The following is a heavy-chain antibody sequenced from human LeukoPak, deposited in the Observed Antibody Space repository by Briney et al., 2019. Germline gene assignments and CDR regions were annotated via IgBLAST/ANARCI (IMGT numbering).Heavy chain of an antibody. V-gene: IGHV3-30-3*01. J-gene: IGHJ4*02. CDR2: ISYYGSNK. CDR1: GFTFSSYA. Sequence: GRSLRLSCAASGFTFSSYAMHWVRQAPGKGLEWVAVISYYGSNKYYADSVKGRFTISRDNSKNTLYLQMNSLRAEDTAEYDCARAVAKWELPGYWGQGTLVTVSS. D-gene: IGHD1-26*01. CDR3: ARAVAKWELPGY.